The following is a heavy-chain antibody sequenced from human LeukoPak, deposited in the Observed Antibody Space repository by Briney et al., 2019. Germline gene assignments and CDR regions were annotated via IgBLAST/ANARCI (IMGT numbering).Heavy chain of an antibody. CDR2: IYYSGST. CDR1: GGSIISSSSY. CDR3: VRMGVSGFYFDY. Sequence: SETLSLTCTVSGGSIISSSSYWGWIRQPPGKGLEWIGSIYYSGSTYYNPSLKSRVTISVDTSKNQFSLKLSSVTAAYSAVYYCVRMGVSGFYFDYWGQGTLVTVSS. J-gene: IGHJ4*02. D-gene: IGHD1-26*01. V-gene: IGHV4-39*01.